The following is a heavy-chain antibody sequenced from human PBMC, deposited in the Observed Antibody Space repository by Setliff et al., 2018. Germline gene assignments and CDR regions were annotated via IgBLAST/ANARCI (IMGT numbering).Heavy chain of an antibody. CDR2: INHSGST. D-gene: IGHD1-26*01. V-gene: IGHV4-34*01. J-gene: IGHJ3*02. CDR3: ARDRRIVGARHAFDI. Sequence: PSETLSLTCAVYSGSFSDHFWSWIRQPPGKGLEWIGEINHSGSTNYNPSLKSRVTISVDTSKNQFSLKLSSVTAADTAVYYCARDRRIVGARHAFDIWGQGTMVTVSS. CDR1: SGSFSDHF.